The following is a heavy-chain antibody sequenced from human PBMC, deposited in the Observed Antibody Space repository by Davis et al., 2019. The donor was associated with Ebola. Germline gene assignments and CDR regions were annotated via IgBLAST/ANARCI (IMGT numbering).Heavy chain of an antibody. D-gene: IGHD3-16*01. CDR1: GGSISSGGYY. CDR3: ARSPPLLGYYYGMDV. V-gene: IGHV4-31*03. CDR2: IYYSVST. Sequence: SETLSLTCTVSGGSISSGGYYWSWIRQHPGKGLEWIGYIYYSVSTYYNPSLKSRVTISVDTSKNQFSLKLSSVTAADTAVYYCARSPPLLGYYYGMDVWGQGTTVTVSS. J-gene: IGHJ6*02.